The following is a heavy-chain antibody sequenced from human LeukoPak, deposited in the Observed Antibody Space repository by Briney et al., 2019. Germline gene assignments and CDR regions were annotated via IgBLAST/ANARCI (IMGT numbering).Heavy chain of an antibody. V-gene: IGHV3-15*01. CDR3: ADLGDYGVG. J-gene: IGHJ4*02. D-gene: IGHD4-17*01. CDR2: IKSRNDGGTI. Sequence: ASLRLSCAASGFTFRNAWMSWVHQAPGKGPEWVGRIKSRNDGGTIEYAAPVRSRFSISRDDSKNTLYLQINSLNTEDTAVYYCADLGDYGVGWGQGTLVTVSS. CDR1: GFTFRNAW.